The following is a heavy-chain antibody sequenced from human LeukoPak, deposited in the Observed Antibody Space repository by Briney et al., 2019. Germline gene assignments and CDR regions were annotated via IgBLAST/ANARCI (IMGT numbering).Heavy chain of an antibody. Sequence: GGSLRLSCAASGFTFSSYSMNWVRQAPGKGLEWVSSISSSSSYIYYADSVKGRFTISRDNAKNSLYLQMNSLRAEDTAVYYCARALTYYDILTGYHISDAFDIWGQGTMVTVSS. CDR1: GFTFSSYS. CDR2: ISSSSSYI. CDR3: ARALTYYDILTGYHISDAFDI. J-gene: IGHJ3*02. V-gene: IGHV3-21*01. D-gene: IGHD3-9*01.